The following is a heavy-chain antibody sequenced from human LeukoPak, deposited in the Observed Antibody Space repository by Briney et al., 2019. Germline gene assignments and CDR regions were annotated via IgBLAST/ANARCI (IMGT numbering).Heavy chain of an antibody. CDR2: IYYTGST. CDR3: ARVYQSAEYYFDY. CDR1: GGSIDSYY. V-gene: IGHV4-59*01. J-gene: IGHJ4*02. Sequence: NPSETLSLTCTVSGGSIDSYYWSWIRQPPGKGLEWIGYIYYTGSTEYHPPLKSRVTISLDTSKNQFSLKLTSVTAADTAVYYCARVYQSAEYYFDYWGQGNLVSVSS. D-gene: IGHD2-2*01.